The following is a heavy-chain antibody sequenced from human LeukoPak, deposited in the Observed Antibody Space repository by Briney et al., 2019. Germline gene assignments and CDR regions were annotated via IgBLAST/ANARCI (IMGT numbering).Heavy chain of an antibody. CDR3: ASKYDSSGPGAFDI. Sequence: ASVKVSCKASGYTFTGYYMHWVRQAPGQGLEWMGWINPNSGGTNYAQKFQGRVTMTRDTSISTAYMELSRLRSDDTAVYYCASKYDSSGPGAFDICGQGTMVTVSS. CDR1: GYTFTGYY. V-gene: IGHV1-2*02. J-gene: IGHJ3*02. D-gene: IGHD3-22*01. CDR2: INPNSGGT.